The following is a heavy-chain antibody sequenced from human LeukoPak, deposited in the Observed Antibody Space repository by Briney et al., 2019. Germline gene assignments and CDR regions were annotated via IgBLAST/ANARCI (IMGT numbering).Heavy chain of an antibody. CDR1: GGSLSNIY. J-gene: IGHJ2*01. CDR3: ARADWGYWYLDL. D-gene: IGHD7-27*01. Sequence: SETLSLTCTVSGGSLSNIYWTWIWQPPGKGLEWIGYIHYSGTTNYSPSLKSRVTMSLDTSKKYFSLNLRSVTAADTAVYYCARADWGYWYLDLWGRGTLVTVSS. V-gene: IGHV4-59*01. CDR2: IHYSGTT.